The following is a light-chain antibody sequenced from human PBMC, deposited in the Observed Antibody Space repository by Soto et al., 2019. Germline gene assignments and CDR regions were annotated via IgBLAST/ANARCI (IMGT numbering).Light chain of an antibody. CDR3: QQCNSWLAI. J-gene: IGKJ3*01. Sequence: DIVLTQSPATLSLSLGERATLTFRASREVNRYLAWYQQKPGKAPKLLIFDASNWSTGIPARFSGSGSGTDFTLTISSLEPEDFAVYYCQQCNSWLAIFGHGTKVDIK. CDR1: REVNRY. V-gene: IGKV3-11*01. CDR2: DAS.